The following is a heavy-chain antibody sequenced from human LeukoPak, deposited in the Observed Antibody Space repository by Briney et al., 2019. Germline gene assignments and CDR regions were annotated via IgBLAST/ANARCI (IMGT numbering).Heavy chain of an antibody. J-gene: IGHJ4*02. CDR2: IYTTNDWI. Sequence: GGSLRLSCAASGFTFSSYTMNWVRQAPGKGLEWVSSIYTTNDWIYYADSVKGRFTISRDSAKNSLYLQMNSLRAEDTALYYCATSARTYLGSSLDYWGQGTLVTVSS. D-gene: IGHD2-15*01. CDR1: GFTFSSYT. CDR3: ATSARTYLGSSLDY. V-gene: IGHV3-21*01.